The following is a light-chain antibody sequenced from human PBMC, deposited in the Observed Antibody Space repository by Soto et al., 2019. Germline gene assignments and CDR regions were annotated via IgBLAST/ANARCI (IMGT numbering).Light chain of an antibody. CDR2: GAS. CDR3: QQYGSSPST. Sequence: EIVLTQSPGTLSLSPGERATLSCRASQSVSSSYLAWYQQKPGQAPRLLIYGASSRATCIPDRFSGSGSGTDFTLTISILEPEDFAVYYCQQYGSSPSTFGQGTKVEIK. V-gene: IGKV3-20*01. J-gene: IGKJ1*01. CDR1: QSVSSSY.